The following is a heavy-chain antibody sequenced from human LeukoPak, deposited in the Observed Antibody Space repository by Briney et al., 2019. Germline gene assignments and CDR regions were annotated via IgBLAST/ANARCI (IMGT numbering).Heavy chain of an antibody. D-gene: IGHD2-2*01. CDR1: GGTFSSYA. CDR2: IIPIFGTA. J-gene: IGHJ4*02. V-gene: IGHV1-69*05. Sequence: GSSVKVSCKASGGTFSSYAISWVRQAPGQGLEWMGGIIPIFGTANYAQKFQGRVTITTDESTSTAYMELSSLRSEDTAVYYCARDRDIVVVPAKLAAAGSWYYWGQGTLVTVSS. CDR3: ARDRDIVVVPAKLAAAGSWYY.